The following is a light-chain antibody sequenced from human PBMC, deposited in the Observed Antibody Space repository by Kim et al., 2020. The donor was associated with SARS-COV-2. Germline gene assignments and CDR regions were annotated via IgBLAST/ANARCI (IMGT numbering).Light chain of an antibody. V-gene: IGKV3-20*01. CDR2: GAS. CDR1: QSVTSSF. Sequence: EIVLTQSPGTLSLSPGERATLSCRASQSVTSSFLAWYQQKPGQPTRLLIVGASNRATGIPDRFSGSGSQTYFTLTISRLVSEDLAVYYCQKYGTSLWTFGQG. J-gene: IGKJ1*01. CDR3: QKYGTSLWT.